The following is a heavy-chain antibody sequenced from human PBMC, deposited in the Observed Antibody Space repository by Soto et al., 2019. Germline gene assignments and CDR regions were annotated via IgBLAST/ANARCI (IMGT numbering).Heavy chain of an antibody. J-gene: IGHJ4*02. CDR3: ARQVGSYQIYYFDY. Sequence: SETLSLTCTVSVCSISSSSYYWGWIRQPPGKGLEWIGSIYYSGSTYYNPSLKSRVTISVDTSKNQFSLKLSSVTAADTAVYYCARQVGSYQIYYFDYWGQGTLVTVSS. CDR2: IYYSGST. V-gene: IGHV4-39*01. CDR1: VCSISSSSYY. D-gene: IGHD1-26*01.